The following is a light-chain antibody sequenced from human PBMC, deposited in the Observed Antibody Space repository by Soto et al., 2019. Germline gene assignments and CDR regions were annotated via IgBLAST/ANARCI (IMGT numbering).Light chain of an antibody. Sequence: EIVLTQSPGTLSLSPGERATLSFRASQSVSSNHLAWYQQKPGQAPRLLIYGASTRASGIPDRFSGSGSGTDFTLTISRLEPEDLAVYYCQRYGSSPLTFGGGTKVDIK. CDR1: QSVSSNH. J-gene: IGKJ4*01. CDR3: QRYGSSPLT. CDR2: GAS. V-gene: IGKV3-20*01.